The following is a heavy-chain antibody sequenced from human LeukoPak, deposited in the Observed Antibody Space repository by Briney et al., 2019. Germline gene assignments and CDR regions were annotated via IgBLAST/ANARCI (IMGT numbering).Heavy chain of an antibody. CDR1: GFTFSSYW. D-gene: IGHD6-19*01. CDR3: AKDIQAVAGWFDY. V-gene: IGHV3-7*03. CDR2: IKQDGSEK. J-gene: IGHJ4*02. Sequence: GGSLRLSCAASGFTFSSYWMTWVRQAPGKGLEWVANIKQDGSEKYYVDSVKGRFTISRDNAKNSLYLQMNSLRAEDTALYYCAKDIQAVAGWFDYWGQGTLVTVSS.